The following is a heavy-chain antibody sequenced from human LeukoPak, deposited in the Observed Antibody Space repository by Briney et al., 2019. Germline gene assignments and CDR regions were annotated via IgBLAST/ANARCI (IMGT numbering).Heavy chain of an antibody. V-gene: IGHV4-61*02. Sequence: SETLSLTCTVSGGSISSGSYYWSWIRQPAGKGLEWIGRIYTSGSTNYNPSLKSRVTISVDTSKNQFSLKLSSVTAADTAVYYCARDKDTAMAGDRELYYYYYMDVWGKGTTVTVSS. CDR3: ARDKDTAMAGDRELYYYYYMDV. CDR1: GGSISSGSYY. D-gene: IGHD5-18*01. J-gene: IGHJ6*03. CDR2: IYTSGST.